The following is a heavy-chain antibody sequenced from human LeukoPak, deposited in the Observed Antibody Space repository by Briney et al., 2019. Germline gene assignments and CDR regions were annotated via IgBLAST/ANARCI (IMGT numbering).Heavy chain of an antibody. J-gene: IGHJ6*03. V-gene: IGHV3-30*04. CDR3: ARHAAVAGTRDYYYYYMDV. Sequence: GRSLRLSCAASGFTFSSYAMHWVRQAPGKGLECVAVISYDGSNKYYADSVKGRFTISRDNSKNTLYLQMNSLRAEDTAVYYCARHAAVAGTRDYYYYYMDVWGKGTTVTVSS. CDR2: ISYDGSNK. CDR1: GFTFSSYA. D-gene: IGHD6-19*01.